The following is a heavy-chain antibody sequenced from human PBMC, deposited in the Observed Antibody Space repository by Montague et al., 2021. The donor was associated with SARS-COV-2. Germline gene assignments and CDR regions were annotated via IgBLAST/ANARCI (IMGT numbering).Heavy chain of an antibody. CDR2: NYDSGSN. J-gene: IGHJ6*02. Sequence: SETLSLTCTVSGGSISSSSYYWGWIRQPPGKGLEWIGYNYDSGSNYYNPDLKSRVTIVVEKSKNQFSLKLSSVPAADTAASYCARQPTRGMTIFGVVTAYGMDVWGQGTTVTVSS. CDR3: ARQPTRGMTIFGVVTAYGMDV. D-gene: IGHD3-3*01. V-gene: IGHV4-39*01. CDR1: GGSISSSSYY.